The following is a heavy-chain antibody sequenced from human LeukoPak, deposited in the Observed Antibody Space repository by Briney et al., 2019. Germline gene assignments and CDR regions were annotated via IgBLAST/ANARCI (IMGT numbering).Heavy chain of an antibody. Sequence: GGSLRLSCAASGFTFCSYGIHWVRQAPGKGLEWVALIWYDGSNEYYADSVKGRFTISRDNSKNTVYLQMNSLRAEDTAVYYCASRRGGIVGDYWGHGNLFTVSS. CDR2: IWYDGSNE. CDR3: ASRRGGIVGDY. J-gene: IGHJ4*01. D-gene: IGHD2-15*01. V-gene: IGHV3-33*01. CDR1: GFTFCSYG.